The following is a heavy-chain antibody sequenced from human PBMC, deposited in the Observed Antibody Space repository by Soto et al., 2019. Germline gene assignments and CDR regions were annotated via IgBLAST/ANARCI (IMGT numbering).Heavy chain of an antibody. CDR2: ISYSGST. J-gene: IGHJ4*02. Sequence: QLHLQESGPGLLKPSETLSLTCTVSGGSISSSAYYWGWIRQPPGKRLEWIASISYSGSTYYNPSLQSRVTISVDTSKNQFSLKLRSMTAADTAVYYCARQVEVTYFDYWGQGTLVTVSS. D-gene: IGHD1-1*01. CDR3: ARQVEVTYFDY. V-gene: IGHV4-39*01. CDR1: GGSISSSAYY.